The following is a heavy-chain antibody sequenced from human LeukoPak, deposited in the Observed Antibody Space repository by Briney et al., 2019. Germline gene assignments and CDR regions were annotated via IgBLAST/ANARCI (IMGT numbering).Heavy chain of an antibody. CDR1: GFTFSGFA. D-gene: IGHD2-2*02. V-gene: IGHV3-23*01. CDR2: ISGSGDNT. J-gene: IGHJ6*01. CDR3: ANMKGFPLPISYMYV. Sequence: GGSLRLSCAASGFTFSGFAMSWVRRAPGKGLEWVSGISGSGDNTLYADSVKGRFTISRDNSKDTLCLEMNSLRAEDTAIYYCANMKGFPLPISYMYVGRQGATVTV.